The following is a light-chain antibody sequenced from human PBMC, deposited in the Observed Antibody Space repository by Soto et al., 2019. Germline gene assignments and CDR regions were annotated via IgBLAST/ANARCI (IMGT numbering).Light chain of an antibody. CDR2: DVT. V-gene: IGLV2-8*01. CDR1: SSDVGGYNF. J-gene: IGLJ2*01. CDR3: TSYAGSNIPVL. Sequence: QSALTQPPSASGSPGQSVTISCTGTSSDVGGYNFVSWYQQHPGKAPKLMIYDVTERPSGVPDRFSGSKSGNTASLTVSGLHGEDEADYSCTSYAGSNIPVLFCGGTKLTVL.